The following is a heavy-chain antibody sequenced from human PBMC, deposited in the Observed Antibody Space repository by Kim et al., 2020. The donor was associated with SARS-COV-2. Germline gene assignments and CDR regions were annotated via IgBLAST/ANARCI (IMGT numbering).Heavy chain of an antibody. V-gene: IGHV3-9*01. D-gene: IGHD3-22*01. CDR1: GFTFDDYA. CDR2: ISWNSGSI. Sequence: GGSLRLSCAASGFTFDDYAMHWVRQAPGKGLEWVSGISWNSGSIGYADSVKGRFTISRDNAKNSLYLQMNSLRAEDTALYYCAKDRLFGYDSSGYYFDYWGQGTLVTVSS. J-gene: IGHJ4*02. CDR3: AKDRLFGYDSSGYYFDY.